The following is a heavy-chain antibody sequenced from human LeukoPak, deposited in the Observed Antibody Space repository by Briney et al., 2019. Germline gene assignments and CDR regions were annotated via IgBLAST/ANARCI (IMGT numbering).Heavy chain of an antibody. CDR1: GFTFSSNS. V-gene: IGHV3-21*01. J-gene: IGHJ4*02. CDR3: ARSQKSRFGELLRPFDC. Sequence: PGGSLRLSCAASGFTFSSNSMNWVRQAPGKGLEWVSSISGSGTYIFYADSVKGRFTISRDNAKNSLSLQMNSLRAEDTAVYYCARSQKSRFGELLRPFDCWGQGTLVTVSS. D-gene: IGHD3-10*02. CDR2: ISGSGTYI.